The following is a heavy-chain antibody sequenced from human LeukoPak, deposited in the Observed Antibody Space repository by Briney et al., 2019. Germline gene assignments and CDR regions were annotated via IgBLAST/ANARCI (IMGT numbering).Heavy chain of an antibody. J-gene: IGHJ6*03. D-gene: IGHD3-10*01. CDR2: ISSSGSTI. Sequence: GGSLRLSCAASGFTFSDYYMSWIRQAPGKGLEWVSYISSSGSTIYYADSVKGRFTISRDNAKNSLYLQMNSLRAEDTAVYYCARGDYYGSGSYYTSLYYYYMDVWGKGTTVTISS. CDR3: ARGDYYGSGSYYTSLYYYYMDV. V-gene: IGHV3-11*04. CDR1: GFTFSDYY.